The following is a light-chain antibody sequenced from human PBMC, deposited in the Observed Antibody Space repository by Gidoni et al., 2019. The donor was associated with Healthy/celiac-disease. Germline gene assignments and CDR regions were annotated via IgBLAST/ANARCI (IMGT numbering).Light chain of an antibody. V-gene: IGKV3-20*01. CDR2: GAS. J-gene: IGKJ2*04. Sequence: ILLTQSPGTLSLSPGERATLACRASQSVSSSYLAWYQQKPGQATRLLIYGASSRDTGIPDRFSGSGCGIDFTLTISRLEAEDFAVYYCQQYGSSGSFGQGTKLEIK. CDR3: QQYGSSGS. CDR1: QSVSSSY.